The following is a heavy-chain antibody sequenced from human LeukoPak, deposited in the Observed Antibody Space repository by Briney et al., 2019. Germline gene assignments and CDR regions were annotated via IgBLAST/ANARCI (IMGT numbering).Heavy chain of an antibody. J-gene: IGHJ4*02. CDR3: ARGVGRRPSLNYYDSSGYYYIDY. D-gene: IGHD3-22*01. CDR2: ISSSGSTI. V-gene: IGHV3-48*03. Sequence: GGSLRLSCAASGFTFSSYEMNWVRQAPGKGLEWVSYISSSGSTIYYADSVKGRFTISRDNAKNSLYLQMNSLRAEDTAVYYCARGVGRRPSLNYYDSSGYYYIDYWGQGTLVTVSS. CDR1: GFTFSSYE.